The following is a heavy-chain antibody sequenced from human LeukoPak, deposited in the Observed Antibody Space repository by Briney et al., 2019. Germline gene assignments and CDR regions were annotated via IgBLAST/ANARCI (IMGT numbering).Heavy chain of an antibody. D-gene: IGHD3-10*01. V-gene: IGHV3-30-3*01. J-gene: IGHJ4*02. CDR1: GFTVSSNY. Sequence: GGSLRLSCAASGFTVSSNYMSWVRQAPGKGLEWVAVISYDGSNKYYADSVKGRFTISRDNSKNTLYLQMNSLRAEDTAVYYCARERAPRYGSGSFFDYWGQGTLVTVSS. CDR2: ISYDGSNK. CDR3: ARERAPRYGSGSFFDY.